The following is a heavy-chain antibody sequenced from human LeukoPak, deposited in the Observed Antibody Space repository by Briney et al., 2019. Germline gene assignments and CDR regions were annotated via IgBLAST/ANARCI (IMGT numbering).Heavy chain of an antibody. Sequence: GGSLRLSCAASGFTVSSNYMSWVRQAPGKGLEWVSVIYSGGSTYYADSVKGRFAISRDNSKNTLYLQMNSLRAEDTAVYYCARGRDYGSGSYAFDIWGQGTMVTVSS. J-gene: IGHJ3*02. CDR1: GFTVSSNY. V-gene: IGHV3-66*01. D-gene: IGHD3-10*01. CDR2: IYSGGST. CDR3: ARGRDYGSGSYAFDI.